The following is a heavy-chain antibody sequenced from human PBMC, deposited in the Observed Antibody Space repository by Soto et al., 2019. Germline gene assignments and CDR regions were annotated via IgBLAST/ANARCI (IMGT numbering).Heavy chain of an antibody. Sequence: QVQLVQSGAEVKKPRSSLKVSCKASGGTFSSYAISWVRQAPGQGLEWMGGIIPIFGKANYAQKFQGRVTITADKSTSPAYIEPTSLRTDDTAIYYCARDAARRRYPAHYYRMDDWGQGTTVTVSS. CDR3: ARDAARRRYPAHYYRMDD. CDR1: GGTFSSYA. J-gene: IGHJ6*02. V-gene: IGHV1-69*06. D-gene: IGHD6-25*01. CDR2: IIPIFGKA.